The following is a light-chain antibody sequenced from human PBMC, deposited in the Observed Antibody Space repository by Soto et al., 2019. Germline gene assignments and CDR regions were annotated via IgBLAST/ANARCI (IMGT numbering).Light chain of an antibody. CDR1: PSVSSY. J-gene: IGKJ2*01. CDR2: GAS. CDR3: QHYNNWPFT. Sequence: ENLITEYPATPSVSAGEAETLPGIDSPSVSSYLAWYQQKPGQPPTLIIYGASARATGIPDRFSGSGSGTEFTLTISSLQSEDFAVYYCQHYNNWPFTFGQGTKVDIK. V-gene: IGKV3-15*01.